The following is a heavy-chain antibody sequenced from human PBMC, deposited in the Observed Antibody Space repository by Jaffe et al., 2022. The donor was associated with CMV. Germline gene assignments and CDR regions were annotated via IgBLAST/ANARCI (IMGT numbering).Heavy chain of an antibody. CDR2: IFHSGTT. V-gene: IGHV4-4*02. Sequence: QVQLQESGPGLVKPSGTLSLTCVVSGGSIRSSNSWSWLRQPPGKGLEWIGEIFHSGTTNYNPSLKSRVTISLDKSKNQFSLKLRSVTAADTAVYYCATLDPGKSGYPYYYYMDVWGKGTTVTVSS. CDR3: ATLDPGKSGYPYYYYMDV. D-gene: IGHD3-3*01. J-gene: IGHJ6*03. CDR1: GGSIRSSNS.